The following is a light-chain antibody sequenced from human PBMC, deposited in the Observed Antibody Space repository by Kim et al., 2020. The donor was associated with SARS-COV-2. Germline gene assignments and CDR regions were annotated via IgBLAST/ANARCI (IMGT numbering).Light chain of an antibody. CDR3: NSRDSSGNRV. V-gene: IGLV3-19*01. Sequence: VALGQPVRITCQGDSLRSYYASWYQQKPGQAPVLVIYGKNNRPSGIPDRFSGSSSGNTASLTITGAQAEDEADYYCNSRDSSGNRVFGTGTKVTVL. CDR1: SLRSYY. CDR2: GKN. J-gene: IGLJ1*01.